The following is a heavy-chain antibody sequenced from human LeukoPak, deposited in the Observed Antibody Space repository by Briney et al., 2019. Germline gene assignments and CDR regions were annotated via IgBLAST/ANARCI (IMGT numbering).Heavy chain of an antibody. V-gene: IGHV4-39*01. CDR1: GGSISSSSYY. Sequence: SETLSLTCTVSGGSISSSSYYWGWIRQPPGKGLEWIVSIYYSGSTYYNPSLKSRVTISVDTSKNQFSLKLRSVTAADTAVYYCARRRGSGPDDYWGQGTLVTVSS. CDR2: IYYSGST. CDR3: ARRRGSGPDDY. J-gene: IGHJ4*02. D-gene: IGHD6-19*01.